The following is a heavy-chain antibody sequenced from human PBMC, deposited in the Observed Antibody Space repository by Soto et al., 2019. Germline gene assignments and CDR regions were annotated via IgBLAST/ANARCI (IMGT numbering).Heavy chain of an antibody. CDR1: GFTFSDYS. J-gene: IGHJ4*02. Sequence: EVQLVESGGGLVTPGRSLRLSCVASGFTFSDYSMSWVRQAPGKGLEWVSSISRGGSFKYYAVSVKGRFTISRDDDEKSLYLELDTLRAEDTAVYYCAGRYFSNGVCAFDYWGQGTLVTVSS. V-gene: IGHV3-21*01. CDR3: AGRYFSNGVCAFDY. CDR2: ISRGGSFK. D-gene: IGHD2-8*01.